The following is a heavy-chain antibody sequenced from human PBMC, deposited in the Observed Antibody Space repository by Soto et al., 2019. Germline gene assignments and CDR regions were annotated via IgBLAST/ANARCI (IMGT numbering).Heavy chain of an antibody. J-gene: IGHJ3*02. CDR2: ISYDGSNK. CDR1: GFTFSSYG. CDR3: AKSRIVGAWDDAFDI. V-gene: IGHV3-30*18. Sequence: GGSLRLSCAASGFTFSSYGMHWVRQAPGKGLEWVAVISYDGSNKYYADSVKGRFTISIDNSKNTLYLQMNSLRAEDTAVYYCAKSRIVGAWDDAFDIWGQGTMVTVSS. D-gene: IGHD1-26*01.